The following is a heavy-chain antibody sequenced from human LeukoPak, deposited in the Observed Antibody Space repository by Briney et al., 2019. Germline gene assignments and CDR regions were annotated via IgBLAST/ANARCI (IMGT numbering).Heavy chain of an antibody. Sequence: PGGSLRLSCAASGNYWMHWVRQAPGKGLVWVSHINSDGSWTSYADSVKGRFTISKDNAKNTVYLQMNSLRAEDTAVYYCVSFIETYWGRGTLVTVSS. CDR2: INSDGSWT. CDR1: GNYW. V-gene: IGHV3-74*01. CDR3: VSFIETY. J-gene: IGHJ4*02.